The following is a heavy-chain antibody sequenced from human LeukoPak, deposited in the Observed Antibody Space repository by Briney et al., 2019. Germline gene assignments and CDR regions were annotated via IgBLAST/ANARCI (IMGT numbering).Heavy chain of an antibody. D-gene: IGHD6-19*01. V-gene: IGHV6-1*01. CDR3: ARFLGIGSQRYYFDS. CDR1: GDSVSSNSAA. J-gene: IGHJ4*02. Sequence: PSQTLSLTCAISGDSVSSNSAAWSWIRQSPSRGLEWLGRTYYRSKWYHDYAVSVRSRVSVNPDTSKNQFSLQLNSVTPEDTAVYYCARFLGIGSQRYYFDSWGKGTLVTVSS. CDR2: TYYRSKWYH.